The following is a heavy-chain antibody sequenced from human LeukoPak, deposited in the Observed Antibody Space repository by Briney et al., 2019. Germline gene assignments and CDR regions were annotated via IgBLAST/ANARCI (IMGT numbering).Heavy chain of an antibody. V-gene: IGHV3-21*04. CDR1: GFIFTSYG. Sequence: TGGSLRLSCTASGFIFTSYGMKWVRQAPGKGLEWVSYISSSGSNIVYSDSVKGRFTISRDQAKDSVFLQMNSLRAEDTALYFCARDAVMGATPFYFDSWGQGALVTVSS. CDR3: ARDAVMGATPFYFDS. D-gene: IGHD2-15*01. J-gene: IGHJ4*02. CDR2: ISSSGSNI.